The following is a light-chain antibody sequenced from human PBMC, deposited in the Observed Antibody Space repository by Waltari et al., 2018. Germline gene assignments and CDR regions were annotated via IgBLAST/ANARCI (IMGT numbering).Light chain of an antibody. CDR1: SSDVGSYNR. CDR3: SSYTSSNTWV. CDR2: KVS. V-gene: IGLV2-18*02. Sequence: QSALTQPPSVSGSPGQSVTISCTGTSSDVGSYNRVSCYQQFPGTAPKHMIYKVSNRPSGVPDRFSGSKSGNTASLTISGLQADDEADYYCSSYTSSNTWVFGGGTKLTVL. J-gene: IGLJ3*02.